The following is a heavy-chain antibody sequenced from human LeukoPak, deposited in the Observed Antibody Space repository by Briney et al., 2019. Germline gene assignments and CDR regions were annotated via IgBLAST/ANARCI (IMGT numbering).Heavy chain of an antibody. D-gene: IGHD4/OR15-4a*01. CDR2: IRSKAFGGIP. Sequence: GGSLRLSCAASGFTFGDYAMSWVRQAPGKGLKWVSLIRSKAFGGIPEYGASVKGRFTVSRDDSQRIAYLQMNSLKTEDTAVYYCSRALTENGAKYYSDSWGQGTLVTVSS. V-gene: IGHV3-49*04. J-gene: IGHJ4*02. CDR3: SRALTENGAKYYSDS. CDR1: GFTFGDYA.